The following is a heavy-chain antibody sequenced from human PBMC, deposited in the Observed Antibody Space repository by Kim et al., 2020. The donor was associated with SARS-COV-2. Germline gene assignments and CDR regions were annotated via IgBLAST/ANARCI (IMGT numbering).Heavy chain of an antibody. V-gene: IGHV3-30*01. Sequence: DSVKGRFTSSRDNSKNTLYLQMNSLRAEDTAVYYCARERGLFYYYYGMDVWGQGTTVTVSS. J-gene: IGHJ6*02. CDR3: ARERGLFYYYYGMDV. D-gene: IGHD2-21*01.